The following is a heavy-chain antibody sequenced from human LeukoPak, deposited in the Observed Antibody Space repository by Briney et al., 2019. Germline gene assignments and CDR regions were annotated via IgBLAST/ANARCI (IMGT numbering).Heavy chain of an antibody. Sequence: SVKVSCKTSGGTFSSSAITWVRQAPGQGLEWMGRIIPVLNITTYAQKFQGRVTITADTSTSTVYMELSSLRTEETAVYYCAKDQGLTAPPPYGLDVWGQGTTVIVTS. V-gene: IGHV1-69*04. CDR2: IIPVLNIT. CDR3: AKDQGLTAPPPYGLDV. D-gene: IGHD5-18*01. CDR1: GGTFSSSA. J-gene: IGHJ6*02.